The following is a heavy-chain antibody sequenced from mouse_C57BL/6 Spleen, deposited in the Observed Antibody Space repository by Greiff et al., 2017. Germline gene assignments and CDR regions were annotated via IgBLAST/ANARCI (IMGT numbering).Heavy chain of an antibody. Sequence: QVQLQQPGAELVKPGASVKLSCKASGYTFTSYWMHWVKQRPGQGLEWIGMIHPTSGSTNYNEKFKSKATLTLDKSSSTAYMQLSSLTSEDSADYYCERSARYYGSSPYYFDYWGQGTTLTVSS. CDR1: GYTFTSYW. D-gene: IGHD1-1*01. CDR3: ERSARYYGSSPYYFDY. CDR2: IHPTSGST. V-gene: IGHV1-64*01. J-gene: IGHJ2*01.